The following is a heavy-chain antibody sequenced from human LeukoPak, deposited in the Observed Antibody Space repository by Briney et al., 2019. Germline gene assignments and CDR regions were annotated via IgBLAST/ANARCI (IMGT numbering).Heavy chain of an antibody. CDR3: ARPLPGIVVVPAAISPRGRWFDP. D-gene: IGHD2-2*02. CDR1: GGSISSSSYY. V-gene: IGHV4-39*01. J-gene: IGHJ5*02. CDR2: IYYSGST. Sequence: PSETLSLTCTVSGGSISSSSYYWGWIRQPPGKGLEWIGSIYYSGSTYYNPSLKSRVTISVDTSKNQFSLKLSSVTAADTAVYYCARPLPGIVVVPAAISPRGRWFDPWGQGTLVTVSS.